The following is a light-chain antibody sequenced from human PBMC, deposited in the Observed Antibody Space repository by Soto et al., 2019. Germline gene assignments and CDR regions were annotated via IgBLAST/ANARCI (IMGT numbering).Light chain of an antibody. Sequence: DIQMTQSPSSLSASVGFRVTITSRASPRIRNLLVWYQQKPEKAPKSLIYGTSNLESGVPSRFSGSGSGTDYTLTISSLQPEDFATYYCQQYDCYPITFGQGTRLEIK. CDR3: QQYDCYPIT. CDR2: GTS. J-gene: IGKJ5*01. CDR1: PRIRNL. V-gene: IGKV1D-16*01.